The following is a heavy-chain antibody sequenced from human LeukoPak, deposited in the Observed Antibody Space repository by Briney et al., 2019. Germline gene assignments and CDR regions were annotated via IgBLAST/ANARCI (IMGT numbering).Heavy chain of an antibody. CDR1: GFTFSTYW. CDR3: ARDFPGTSFDF. CDR2: IKVDGSEK. Sequence: GGSLRLSCAASGFTFSTYWMNWVRQAPGKGLEWVANIKVDGSEKYYTDSVKGRFTISRDNAKNSLYLQMDSLRAEDTAVYYCARDFPGTSFDFWGQGILVTVSS. V-gene: IGHV3-7*03. J-gene: IGHJ4*02. D-gene: IGHD1-1*01.